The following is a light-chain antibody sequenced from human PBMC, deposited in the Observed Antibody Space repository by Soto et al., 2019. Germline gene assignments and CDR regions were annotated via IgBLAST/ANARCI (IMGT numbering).Light chain of an antibody. Sequence: DIQMTQSPSTLSGSVGDRVTITCRASQTISSWLAWYQQKPGKAPKLLIYDASSLESGVPSRFSGSGSGTEFTLTISRLQPDDFATYYCQQYNSYWTFGQGTKVDI. V-gene: IGKV1-5*01. CDR2: DAS. CDR1: QTISSW. CDR3: QQYNSYWT. J-gene: IGKJ1*01.